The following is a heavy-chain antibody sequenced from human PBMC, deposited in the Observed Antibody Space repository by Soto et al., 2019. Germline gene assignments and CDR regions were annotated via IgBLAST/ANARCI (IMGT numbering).Heavy chain of an antibody. J-gene: IGHJ4*02. V-gene: IGHV4-61*01. CDR2: IYYSGST. CDR3: ARGPSDSSGYLDY. CDR1: GGSVSSGSYY. Sequence: PSETLSLTCTVSGGSVSSGSYYWSWIRQPPGKGLEWIGYIYYSGSTNYNPSLKSRVTISVDTSKNQFSLKLSSVTAADTAVYYGARGPSDSSGYLDYWGQGTLVTVPS. D-gene: IGHD3-22*01.